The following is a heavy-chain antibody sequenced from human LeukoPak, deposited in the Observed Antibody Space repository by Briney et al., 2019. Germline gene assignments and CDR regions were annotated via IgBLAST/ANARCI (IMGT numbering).Heavy chain of an antibody. J-gene: IGHJ1*01. V-gene: IGHV1-8*01. CDR3: SRGGPVAGTHKYFQH. CDR2: MNPNNGNT. D-gene: IGHD6-19*01. Sequence: ASVKVSCKASGYTFTSYDINWVRQATGQGLEWMGWMNPNNGNTDYAQKFQGRVTLTRNTSITTAYMELSSLRSEDTAVYYCSRGGPVAGTHKYFQHWGQGTLVTVSS. CDR1: GYTFTSYD.